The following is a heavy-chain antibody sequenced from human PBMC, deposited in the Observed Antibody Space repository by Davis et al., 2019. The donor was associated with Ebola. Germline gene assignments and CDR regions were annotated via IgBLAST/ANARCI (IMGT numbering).Heavy chain of an antibody. CDR1: RYTFTSYA. D-gene: IGHD3-22*01. CDR2: INTNTGNP. V-gene: IGHV7-4-1*02. Sequence: ASVTVSCKASRYTFTSYAMNWVRQAPGQGLEWMGWINTNTGNPTYAQGFTGRFVFSLDTSVSTAYLQISSLKAEDTAVYYCARRYYYDSSGYLNWFDPWGQGTLVTVSS. J-gene: IGHJ5*02. CDR3: ARRYYYDSSGYLNWFDP.